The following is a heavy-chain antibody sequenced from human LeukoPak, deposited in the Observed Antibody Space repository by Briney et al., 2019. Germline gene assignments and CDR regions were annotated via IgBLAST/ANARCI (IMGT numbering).Heavy chain of an antibody. CDR3: ARDYYGDHHFDY. Sequence: GGSLRLSCAASGFTFSSYAMHWVRQAPGKGLEWVAVISYDGSNKYYADSVKGRFTISRDSAKNSLWLQMNSLRDEDTAVYYCARDYYGDHHFDYWGQGTLVTVSS. D-gene: IGHD4-17*01. J-gene: IGHJ4*02. CDR2: ISYDGSNK. V-gene: IGHV3-30-3*01. CDR1: GFTFSSYA.